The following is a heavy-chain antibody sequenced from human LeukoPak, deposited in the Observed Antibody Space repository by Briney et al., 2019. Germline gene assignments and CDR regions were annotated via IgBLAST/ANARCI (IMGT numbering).Heavy chain of an antibody. D-gene: IGHD3-22*01. CDR1: GVSISSGDYY. CDR2: ISYSGST. CDR3: ARDRYYYDSSGHWQYYFDS. V-gene: IGHV4-30-4*01. Sequence: MTSQTLSLTCTVSGVSISSGDYYCNWLRQPPGKGPEWVVHISYSGSTYYNPSLKSRVIMSVDTSKNQFSLKLSSVTAADTAVYFCARDRYYYDSSGHWQYYFDSWGQGTLVTVSS. J-gene: IGHJ4*02.